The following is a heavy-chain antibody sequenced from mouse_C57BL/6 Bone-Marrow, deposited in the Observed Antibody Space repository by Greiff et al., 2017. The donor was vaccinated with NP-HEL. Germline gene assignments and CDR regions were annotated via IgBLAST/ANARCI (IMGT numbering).Heavy chain of an antibody. D-gene: IGHD1-1*01. Sequence: QVQLQQSGAELVKPGASVKMSCKASGYTFTSYWITWVKQRPGQGLEWIGDIYPGSGSTNYNEKFKSKATLTVDTSSSTAYMQLSSLTSEDSAVYYCATYYYGSSYPWYFDVWGTGTTVTVSS. J-gene: IGHJ1*02. CDR2: IYPGSGST. CDR1: GYTFTSYW. CDR3: ATYYYGSSYPWYFDV. V-gene: IGHV1-55*01.